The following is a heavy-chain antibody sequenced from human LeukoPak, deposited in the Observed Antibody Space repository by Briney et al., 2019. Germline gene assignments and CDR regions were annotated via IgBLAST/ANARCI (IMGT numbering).Heavy chain of an antibody. D-gene: IGHD5-18*01. CDR2: ISYDGSNK. CDR1: GFTFSSYG. V-gene: IGHV3-30*18. Sequence: PGRSLRLSCAASGFTFSSYGMHWVRLAPGKGLEWMAIISYDGSNKYYADSVKGRFTISRDNSKNTLYLQMNSLRAEDTAVYYCAKQGQLWSFYYYYGMDVWGQGTTVTVSS. CDR3: AKQGQLWSFYYYYGMDV. J-gene: IGHJ6*02.